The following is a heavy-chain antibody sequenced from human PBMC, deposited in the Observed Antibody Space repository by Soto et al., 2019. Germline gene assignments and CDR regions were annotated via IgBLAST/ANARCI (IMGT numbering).Heavy chain of an antibody. J-gene: IGHJ3*01. V-gene: IGHV3-23*01. Sequence: EVQLLVSGGGSAQPGGSLRLSCAVSGFTLTNYAMSWVRQTAWKGLEWVSQIGASGDRTYYADSVKGRFTISKDFSKNTLVLQLNTLRGEDSAVYYWEGSWTWGQGTMVTVSS. CDR3: EGSWT. D-gene: IGHD5-12*01. CDR2: IGASGDRT. CDR1: GFTLTNYA.